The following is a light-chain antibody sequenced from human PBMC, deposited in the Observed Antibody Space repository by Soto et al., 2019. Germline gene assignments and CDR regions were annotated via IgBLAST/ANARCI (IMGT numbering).Light chain of an antibody. CDR1: TGTVTSRHF. CDR2: DTG. Sequence: QAVVTQEPSLTVSPGGTVTLTCGSSTGTVTSRHFPYWFQQKPGQAPRTLMYDTGNKHSWTPARFSGSLLGDKAALTLSGAQPEDDADDDGLLSYSGTRVFGGGTKLTVL. V-gene: IGLV7-46*01. CDR3: LLSYSGTRV. J-gene: IGLJ2*01.